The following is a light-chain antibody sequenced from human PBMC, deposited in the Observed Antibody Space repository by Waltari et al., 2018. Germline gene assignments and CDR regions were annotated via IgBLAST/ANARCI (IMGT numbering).Light chain of an antibody. CDR3: AAWDDSLNSYV. CDR2: ANN. CDR1: SSNIGTNH. J-gene: IGLJ1*01. V-gene: IGLV1-44*01. Sequence: QSVLTQPPSASGTPGQRVTISCSGSSSNIGTNHVNWYQQVPGTAPKLLIYANNQRPAGVPDRRSGSKSGTSASLAISGLQSDDEADYYCAAWDDSLNSYVFGPATKVTVL.